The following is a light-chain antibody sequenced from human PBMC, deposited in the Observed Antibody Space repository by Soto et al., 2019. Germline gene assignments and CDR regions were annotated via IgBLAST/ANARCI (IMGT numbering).Light chain of an antibody. CDR1: QSVSNNQ. J-gene: IGKJ1*01. V-gene: IGKV3-20*01. Sequence: EIVLTQSPGTLSLSPGERASLSCRASQSVSNNQLVWFQQKPGQAPRLLIYGASSRAAGIPDRFSGSGSGTDFTLTISRLGTEDCAVYYCQQYANSVWTVGQGTKVEIK. CDR2: GAS. CDR3: QQYANSVWT.